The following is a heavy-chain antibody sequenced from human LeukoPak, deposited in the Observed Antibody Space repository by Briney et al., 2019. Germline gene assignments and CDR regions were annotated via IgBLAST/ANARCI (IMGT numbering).Heavy chain of an antibody. J-gene: IGHJ4*02. CDR1: GFTFSSYA. D-gene: IGHD5-12*01. V-gene: IGHV3-23*01. CDR3: ARGLVDTGRSRFDY. Sequence: GGSLRLSCAASGFTFSSYAMSWVRQAPGKGLEWVSAISGSGGSTYYADSVKGRFTISRDNSKNTLYLQMNSLRAEDTAVYYCARGLVDTGRSRFDYWGQGTLVTVSS. CDR2: ISGSGGST.